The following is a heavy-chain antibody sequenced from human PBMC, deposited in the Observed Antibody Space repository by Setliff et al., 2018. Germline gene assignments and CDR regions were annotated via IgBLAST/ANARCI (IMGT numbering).Heavy chain of an antibody. CDR2: IYSSGST. CDR1: GGSLSSGDYY. J-gene: IGHJ6*03. Sequence: PSETLSLTCTVSGGSLSSGDYYWSWIRQPPGKGLEWTGYIYSSGSTYYNPSLKSRVSISVDTSKNQFSLKLNSVTAADMAVYYCAREQWLDPPGYYYMDVWAKGTTVTVSS. D-gene: IGHD6-19*01. V-gene: IGHV4-30-4*08. CDR3: AREQWLDPPGYYYMDV.